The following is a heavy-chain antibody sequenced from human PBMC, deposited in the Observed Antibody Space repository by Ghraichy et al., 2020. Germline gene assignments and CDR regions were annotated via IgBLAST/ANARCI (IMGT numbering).Heavy chain of an antibody. D-gene: IGHD6-19*01. CDR3: ARHDSSGWYHRQLGAYYFDY. CDR1: GGSINTTNNY. Sequence: GSLSLTCTVSGGSINTTNNYWVWIRQPPGKGLEWIGSIYHSGSNYYNPSLKSRVTISVDTSKNQFSLKLSSMTAADTAVYYCARHDSSGWYHRQLGAYYFDYWGQGALVTVSS. J-gene: IGHJ4*02. V-gene: IGHV4-39*07. CDR2: IYHSGSN.